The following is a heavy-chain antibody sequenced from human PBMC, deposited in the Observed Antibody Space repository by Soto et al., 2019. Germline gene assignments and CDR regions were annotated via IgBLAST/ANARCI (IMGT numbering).Heavy chain of an antibody. CDR1: GGSFSGYY. V-gene: IGHV4-34*01. CDR2: INHSGST. CDR3: ARELLRLLRDLKYNWFDP. Sequence: SETLSLTCAVYGGSFSGYYWSWIRQPPGKGLEWIGEINHSGSTNYNPSIKSRVTISVDTSKNQFSLKLSSVTAADTAVYYCARELLRLLRDLKYNWFDPWGQGTLVTVS. D-gene: IGHD1-26*01. J-gene: IGHJ5*02.